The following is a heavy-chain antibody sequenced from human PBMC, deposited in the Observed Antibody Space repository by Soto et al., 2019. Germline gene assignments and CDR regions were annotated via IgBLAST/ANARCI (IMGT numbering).Heavy chain of an antibody. CDR1: GGSFSGYY. D-gene: IGHD2-8*02. V-gene: IGHV4-34*01. J-gene: IGHJ4*02. Sequence: QVQLQQWGAGLLKPSETLSLTCAVYGGSFSGYYWTWIRQPPGTGPEWIGEINHSGSTNYNPSLKSRVTISVDTSQNQFSLKLTSVTAADTAVYYCARDKITGLFDYWGQGTLVTVSS. CDR2: INHSGST. CDR3: ARDKITGLFDY.